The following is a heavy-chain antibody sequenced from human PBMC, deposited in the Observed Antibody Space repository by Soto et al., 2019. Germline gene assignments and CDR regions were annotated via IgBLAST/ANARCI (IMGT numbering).Heavy chain of an antibody. J-gene: IGHJ3*02. CDR2: IYPGDSDT. Sequence: GECLKISCKGSGYSFTSYWIGWVRQMPGKGLEWMGIIYPGDSDTRYSPSFQGQVTISADKSISTAYLQWSSLKASDTAMYYCARHKEIAVAGTGAFDIWGQGTMVTVSS. CDR3: ARHKEIAVAGTGAFDI. D-gene: IGHD6-19*01. CDR1: GYSFTSYW. V-gene: IGHV5-51*01.